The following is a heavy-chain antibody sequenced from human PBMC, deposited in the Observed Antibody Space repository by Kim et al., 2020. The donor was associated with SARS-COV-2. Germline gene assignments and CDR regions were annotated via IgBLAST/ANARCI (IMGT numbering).Heavy chain of an antibody. V-gene: IGHV6-1*01. J-gene: IGHJ4*02. CDR2: WYN. CDR3: ARGRASAFDS. Sequence: WYNDYAVFVKGRITINPETSKNQFSLQLNSVTPEDTAVYYCARGRASAFDSWGQGILVTVSS.